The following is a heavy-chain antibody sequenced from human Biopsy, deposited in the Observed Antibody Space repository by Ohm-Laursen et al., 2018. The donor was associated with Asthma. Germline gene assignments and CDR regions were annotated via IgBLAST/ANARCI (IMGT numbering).Heavy chain of an antibody. CDR1: GFSFSEFV. Sequence: SLRFSCTASGFSFSEFVMHWVRQAPGKGLEWAAVISYDGSTKYYADSVKGRFTISRDNSKNTLYLQMNSLREEDTAVYYCVRDGTDDAFDIWGQGTVVSVSS. CDR2: ISYDGSTK. D-gene: IGHD1-1*01. CDR3: VRDGTDDAFDI. J-gene: IGHJ3*02. V-gene: IGHV3-30*03.